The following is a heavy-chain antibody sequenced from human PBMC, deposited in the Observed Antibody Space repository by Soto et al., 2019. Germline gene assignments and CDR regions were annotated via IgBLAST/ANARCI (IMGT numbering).Heavy chain of an antibody. J-gene: IGHJ3*02. CDR2: IYYSGST. D-gene: IGHD3-3*01. CDR1: GGSISSYY. Sequence: SETLSLTCTVSGGSISSYYWSWIRQPPGKGLEWIGYIYYSGSTNYNPSLKSRVTISVDTSKNQFSLKLSSVTAADTAVYYCATPTEGDFWSGFKGAFDIWGQGTMVTVSS. V-gene: IGHV4-59*01. CDR3: ATPTEGDFWSGFKGAFDI.